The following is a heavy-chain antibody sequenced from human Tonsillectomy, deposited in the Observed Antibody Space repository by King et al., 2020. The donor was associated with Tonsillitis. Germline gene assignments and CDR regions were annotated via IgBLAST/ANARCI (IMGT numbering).Heavy chain of an antibody. V-gene: IGHV3-30*18. CDR1: GFTFSSYG. J-gene: IGHJ6*02. CDR2: ISYDGSNK. Sequence: VQLVESGGGVVQPGRSLRLSCAASGFTFSSYGMHWVRQAPGEGLEWVAVISYDGSNKYYADSVKGRFTIPRDNSRNTLYLQMNTLRAEDTAIYYCAKDRRYCSSTSCYDGPYYHYYGMDVWGQGTTVTVSS. CDR3: AKDRRYCSSTSCYDGPYYHYYGMDV. D-gene: IGHD2-2*01.